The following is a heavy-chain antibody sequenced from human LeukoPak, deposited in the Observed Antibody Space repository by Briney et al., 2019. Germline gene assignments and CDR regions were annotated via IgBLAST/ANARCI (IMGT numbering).Heavy chain of an antibody. V-gene: IGHV3-7*01. CDR3: ARIWDTSGYYFGYFDN. CDR1: GFPFVSFW. D-gene: IGHD3-22*01. CDR2: IKQDGSEK. J-gene: IGHJ4*02. Sequence: GGSLRLSCKASGFPFVSFWMSWVRQAPGKGLEGWANIKQDGSEKFYVDSVKGRFTISRDNTKNSLYLQMNSLRAEDTAVYYCARIWDTSGYYFGYFDNWGQGSLVTVSS.